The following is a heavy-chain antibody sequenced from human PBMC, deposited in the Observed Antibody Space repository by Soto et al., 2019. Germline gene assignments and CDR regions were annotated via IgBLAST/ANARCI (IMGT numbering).Heavy chain of an antibody. J-gene: IGHJ4*02. V-gene: IGHV2-5*02. CDR3: AHAYGGRSLY. D-gene: IGHD1-26*01. CDR1: GFSLTTDRVG. Sequence: QITLKESGPTLVKPTQTLTLTCTFSGFSLTTDRVGVGWIRQPPGEALEWLAVIYWDDSKTYRPSLESRLTITKDTSKHQVALTMTNMDSLDTATYYCAHAYGGRSLYWGQGTLVPVSS. CDR2: IYWDDSK.